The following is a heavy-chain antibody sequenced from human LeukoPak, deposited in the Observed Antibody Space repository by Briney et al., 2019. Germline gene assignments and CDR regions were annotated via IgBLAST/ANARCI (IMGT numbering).Heavy chain of an antibody. CDR2: VFYNGNT. D-gene: IGHD6-13*01. CDR3: ARFRTWFQH. Sequence: SETLSLTCTISGAPISSSYWSWIQQPPGKGLEWVGSVFYNGNTTYNSSLKSRINISVDTSKNQFTLRLTSVTAADTAIYYCARFRTWFQHWGQGALVTVSS. CDR1: GAPISSSY. J-gene: IGHJ4*02. V-gene: IGHV4-59*01.